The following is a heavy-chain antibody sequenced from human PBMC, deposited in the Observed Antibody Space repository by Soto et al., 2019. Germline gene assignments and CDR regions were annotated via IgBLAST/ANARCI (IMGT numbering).Heavy chain of an antibody. J-gene: IGHJ4*02. Sequence: EVQLLESGAGLVQPGGSLRLSCVASGIEFSNYAMSWVRQAPGQGLEWVSISSASGRSTYHADSVKGRFTISRDNPKNTLYLHMTNLRAEHTALYYCAKDGKWLDVYFDVWGPGTPVTFSS. CDR2: SSASGRST. V-gene: IGHV3-23*01. CDR3: AKDGKWLDVYFDV. D-gene: IGHD6-19*01. CDR1: GIEFSNYA.